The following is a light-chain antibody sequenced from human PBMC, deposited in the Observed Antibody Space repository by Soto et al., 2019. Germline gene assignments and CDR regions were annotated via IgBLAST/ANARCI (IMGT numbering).Light chain of an antibody. J-gene: IGKJ1*01. CDR2: AAS. CDR3: LQDYNYPRT. Sequence: AIQMTQSPSSLSASXXXXXXXXXXASQGITNDFGWFQQKPGKAPKLLIYAASSLQSGVPSRFSGSGSGTDFTLTISSLQPEDFATYYCLQDYNYPRTFGQGTKVDIK. CDR1: QGITND. V-gene: IGKV1-6*01.